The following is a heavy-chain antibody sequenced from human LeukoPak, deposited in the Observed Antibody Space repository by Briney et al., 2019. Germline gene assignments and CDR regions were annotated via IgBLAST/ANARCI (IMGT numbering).Heavy chain of an antibody. CDR1: GYTFTSYG. Sequence: GASVKVSCKASGYTFTSYGISWVRQAPGQGLEWVGWISAYNGNTNYAQKLQGRVTMTTDTSTSTAYMELRSLRSDDTAVYYCAREGAMMIYSSPFYGMDVWGQGTTVTVSS. D-gene: IGHD6-13*01. J-gene: IGHJ6*02. CDR2: ISAYNGNT. V-gene: IGHV1-18*01. CDR3: AREGAMMIYSSPFYGMDV.